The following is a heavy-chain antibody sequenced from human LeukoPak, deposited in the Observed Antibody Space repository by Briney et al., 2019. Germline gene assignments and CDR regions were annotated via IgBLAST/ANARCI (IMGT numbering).Heavy chain of an antibody. CDR3: ARLAPCGDNYGCGSHFDY. D-gene: IGHD5-18*01. CDR2: IYYSGST. V-gene: IGHV4-59*08. CDR1: GGSISSYY. Sequence: SETLSLTCTVSGGSISSYYWSWIRQPPGKGLEWIGYIYYSGSTNYNPSLKSRVAISVDTSKNQFSLKLTSVTAADTAVYYCARLAPCGDNYGCGSHFDYWGQGTLVTVSS. J-gene: IGHJ4*02.